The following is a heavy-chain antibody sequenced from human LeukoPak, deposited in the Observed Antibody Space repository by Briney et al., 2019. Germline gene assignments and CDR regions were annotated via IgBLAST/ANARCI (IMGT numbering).Heavy chain of an antibody. CDR2: ISSSSSYI. CDR1: GFTFSSYS. Sequence: GGSLRLSCAASGFTFSSYSMNWVRQAPGKGLEWVSSISSSSSYIYYADSVKGRFTISRDNSKNTLYLQMNSLRAEDTAVYYCAKDLCSSTSCYSYWGQGTLVTVSS. V-gene: IGHV3-21*01. J-gene: IGHJ4*02. CDR3: AKDLCSSTSCYSY. D-gene: IGHD2-2*01.